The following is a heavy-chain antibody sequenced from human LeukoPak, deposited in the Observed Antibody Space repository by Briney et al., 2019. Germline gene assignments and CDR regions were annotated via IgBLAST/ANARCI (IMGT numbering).Heavy chain of an antibody. Sequence: GGSLRLSCAASGFTFSDYYMSWIRQAPGKGLERISYISGSGTTIHYADSVKGRFTISRDNAKNSLFLQMDSLRAEDTAVYYCARETSRNRDFGKLFDYWGQGTLVTVSS. J-gene: IGHJ4*02. CDR1: GFTFSDYY. V-gene: IGHV3-11*01. CDR3: ARETSRNRDFGKLFDY. CDR2: ISGSGTTI. D-gene: IGHD3-10*01.